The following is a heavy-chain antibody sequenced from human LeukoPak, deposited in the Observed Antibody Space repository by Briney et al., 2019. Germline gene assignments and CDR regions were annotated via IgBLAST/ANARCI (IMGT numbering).Heavy chain of an antibody. CDR2: ISDSGRT. Sequence: PLETLSLTCIVSGASMSSYVWSWIRQPPGKELEWIGYISDSGRTNYNASLKSRVTISVDPSQNQVSLKLRSVTAADTAVYFCAGEWGRRGFGSQIDSWGQGTVVTVSS. CDR3: AGEWGRRGFGSQIDS. V-gene: IGHV4-59*01. CDR1: GASMSSYV. D-gene: IGHD3-10*01. J-gene: IGHJ4*02.